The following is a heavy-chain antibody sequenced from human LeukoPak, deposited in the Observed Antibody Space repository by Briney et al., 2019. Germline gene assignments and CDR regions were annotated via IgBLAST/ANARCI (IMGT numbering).Heavy chain of an antibody. V-gene: IGHV1-69*01. Sequence: SVKVSCKASGGTSSSYAISWVRQAPGQELEWMGGIIPTFGTANYAQKFQGRVTITADEPTSTAYMELSSLRSEDTAVYYCARDDSSGYPTDYWGQGTLVTVSS. CDR2: IIPTFGTA. CDR3: ARDDSSGYPTDY. CDR1: GGTSSSYA. J-gene: IGHJ4*02. D-gene: IGHD3-22*01.